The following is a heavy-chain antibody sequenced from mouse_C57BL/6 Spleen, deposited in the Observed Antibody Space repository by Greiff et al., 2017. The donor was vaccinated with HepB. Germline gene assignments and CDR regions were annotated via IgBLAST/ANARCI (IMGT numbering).Heavy chain of an antibody. V-gene: IGHV14-3*01. CDR3: ARSDPFDY. Sequence: VQLQQSVAELVRPGASVKLSCTASGFIIKNTYMHWVKQRPEQGLEWIGRIDPANGNTKYAPKFQGKATITADTSSNTAYLQLSSLTSEDTAIYYCARSDPFDYWGQGTTLTVSS. CDR2: IDPANGNT. CDR1: GFIIKNTY. J-gene: IGHJ2*01.